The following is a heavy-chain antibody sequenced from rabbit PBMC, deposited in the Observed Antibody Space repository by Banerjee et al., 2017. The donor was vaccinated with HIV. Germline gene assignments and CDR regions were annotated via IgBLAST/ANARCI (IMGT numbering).Heavy chain of an antibody. D-gene: IGHD5-1*01. CDR2: INAGSSNP. CDR1: GFSFSDRDV. J-gene: IGHJ4*01. Sequence: QEQLGESGGGLVQPEGSLTLTCKASGFSFSDRDVMCWVRQAPGKGLEWIACINAGSSNPVYATWAKGRFTISRTSSTTVTLRMTSLTAADTATYFCARDLVGFIGWNFYLWGPGTLVTVS. CDR3: ARDLVGFIGWNFYL. V-gene: IGHV1S45*01.